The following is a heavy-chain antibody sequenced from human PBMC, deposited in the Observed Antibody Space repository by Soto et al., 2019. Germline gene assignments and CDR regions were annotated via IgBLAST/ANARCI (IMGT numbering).Heavy chain of an antibody. Sequence: PSETLSLTCGVYGGSFRNYYWIWVRQPPGKGLEWIGYVYYSGTTYSHPSLNSRVSISVDTSENQFSLRLTSVTAADTAVYYCVTVNLVGAAYYFDYWGPGTLVTVSS. CDR3: VTVNLVGAAYYFDY. V-gene: IGHV4-59*08. CDR1: GGSFRNYY. D-gene: IGHD1-26*01. CDR2: VYYSGTT. J-gene: IGHJ4*02.